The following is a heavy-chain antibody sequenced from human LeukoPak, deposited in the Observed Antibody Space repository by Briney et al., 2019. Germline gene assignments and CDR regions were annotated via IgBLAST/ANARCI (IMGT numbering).Heavy chain of an antibody. CDR2: IDANNGDT. D-gene: IGHD4-23*01. Sequence: ASVKVSCTASGYTFRGNYIHWRRQAPGQGLEWMGWIDANNGDTKSAQKFQGRVTMSRDTSISTAYMDLSSLSPDDAAVYYCARDPSSVTLYFFAYWGQGTLVTVSS. CDR1: GYTFRGNY. J-gene: IGHJ4*02. CDR3: ARDPSSVTLYFFAY. V-gene: IGHV1-2*02.